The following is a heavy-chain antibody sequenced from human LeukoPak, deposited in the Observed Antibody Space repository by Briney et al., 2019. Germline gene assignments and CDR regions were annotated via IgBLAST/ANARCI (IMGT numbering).Heavy chain of an antibody. Sequence: GESLKISCKGSGYSFTSYWIGWVRQMPGKGLEWMGIIYPGDSDTRYSPSFQGQVTISADKSISTAYLQWSSLKASDTAMYYCAGKYYYGSGSYQFDYWGQGTLVTVSS. CDR1: GYSFTSYW. J-gene: IGHJ4*02. CDR3: AGKYYYGSGSYQFDY. D-gene: IGHD3-10*01. V-gene: IGHV5-51*01. CDR2: IYPGDSDT.